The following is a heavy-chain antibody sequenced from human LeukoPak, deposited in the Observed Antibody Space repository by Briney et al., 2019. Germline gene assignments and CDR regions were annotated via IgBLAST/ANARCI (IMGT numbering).Heavy chain of an antibody. Sequence: SGGSLRLSCAVSGITFSDYYMSWIRQAPGKRPEWLSYISSNGDTIYYADSVKGQGRFTISRDNAKNSLYLQMNSLRAEDTAVYYCARSSYYYGSGDFMDVWGKGTTVTVSS. V-gene: IGHV3-11*04. J-gene: IGHJ6*03. CDR1: GITFSDYY. D-gene: IGHD3-10*01. CDR3: ARSSYYYGSGDFMDV. CDR2: ISSNGDTI.